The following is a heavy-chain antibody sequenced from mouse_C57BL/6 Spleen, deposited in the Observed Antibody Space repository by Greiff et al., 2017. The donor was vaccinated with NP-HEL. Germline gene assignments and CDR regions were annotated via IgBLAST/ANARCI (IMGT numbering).Heavy chain of an antibody. CDR1: GFSFNTYA. J-gene: IGHJ4*01. CDR3: VRHEELSMDY. Sequence: EVKVVESGGGLVQPKGSLKLSCAASGFSFNTYAMNWVRQAPGKGLEWVARIRSKSNNYATYYADSVKDRFTISRDDSESMLYLQMNNLKTEDTAMYYCVRHEELSMDYWGQGTSVTVSS. CDR2: IRSKSNNYAT. V-gene: IGHV10-1*01.